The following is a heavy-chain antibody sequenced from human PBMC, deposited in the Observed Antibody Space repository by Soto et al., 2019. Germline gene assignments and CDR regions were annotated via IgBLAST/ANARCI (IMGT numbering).Heavy chain of an antibody. CDR1: GGTFSSYA. V-gene: IGHV1-69*01. Sequence: QVQLVQSGAEVKKPGSSVKVSCKASGGTFSSYAISCVRQAPGQGLEWMGGIIPIFGTANYAQKFQGRVTITADESTSTAYMELSSLRSEDTAVYYCASPGVVVVAATTYHYGMDVWGQGTTVTVSS. CDR3: ASPGVVVVAATTYHYGMDV. D-gene: IGHD2-15*01. J-gene: IGHJ6*02. CDR2: IIPIFGTA.